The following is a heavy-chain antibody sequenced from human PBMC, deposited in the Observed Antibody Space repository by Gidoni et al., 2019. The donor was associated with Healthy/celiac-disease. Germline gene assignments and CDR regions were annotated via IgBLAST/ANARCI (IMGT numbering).Heavy chain of an antibody. J-gene: IGHJ4*02. CDR2: IWYDGSNK. CDR3: AREGGRRYCTNGVCSRYFDY. V-gene: IGHV3-33*01. CDR1: GFTFSSYG. D-gene: IGHD2-8*01. Sequence: QVQLVESGGGVVQPGRSLRLSCAASGFTFSSYGMHWVRQAPGKGLEWVAVIWYDGSNKYYADSVKGRFTISRDNSKNTLYLQMNSLRAEDTAVYYCAREGGRRYCTNGVCSRYFDYWGQGTLVTVSS.